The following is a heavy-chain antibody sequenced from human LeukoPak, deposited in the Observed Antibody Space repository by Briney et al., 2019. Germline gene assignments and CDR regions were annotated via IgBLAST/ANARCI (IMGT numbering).Heavy chain of an antibody. CDR1: GFTFSSYS. V-gene: IGHV3-21*01. Sequence: GGSLRLSCAASGFTFSSYSMNWVRQAPGKGLEWVSSISSSSSYIYYADSVKGRFTISRDNTKNSLYLQMNSLRAEDTAVYYCARDRADYYDSSGYYPSFDYWGQGTLVTVSS. J-gene: IGHJ4*02. D-gene: IGHD3-22*01. CDR2: ISSSSSYI. CDR3: ARDRADYYDSSGYYPSFDY.